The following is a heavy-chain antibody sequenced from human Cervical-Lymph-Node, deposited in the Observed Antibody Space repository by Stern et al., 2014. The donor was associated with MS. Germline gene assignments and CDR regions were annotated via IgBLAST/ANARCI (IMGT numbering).Heavy chain of an antibody. J-gene: IGHJ4*02. CDR3: VREAPSAVSFDF. Sequence: VQLEESGGGLVQPVRSLRLSCAASRFTFTSYGLHWVRQAPGKGLEWVALISFDGTKKYYAESVKGRFSISRDNSRNTLYLQMNSLRDDDTAVYSCVREAPSAVSFDFWGQGTLLTVSS. D-gene: IGHD2-2*01. CDR2: ISFDGTKK. CDR1: RFTFTSYG. V-gene: IGHV3-30*04.